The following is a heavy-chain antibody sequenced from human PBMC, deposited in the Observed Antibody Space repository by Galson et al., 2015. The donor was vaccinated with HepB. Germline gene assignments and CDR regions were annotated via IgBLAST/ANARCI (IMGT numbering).Heavy chain of an antibody. V-gene: IGHV3-33*08. Sequence: SLRLSCAASGFNFTTFGMHWVRQAPGKGLEWVSVIWNDGNYKSYTDSVKGRFTISRDNFKNTLPLQMNSLRAEDTAIYYCARNQRVVVTSMSVYDAFDIWGQGTMVTVSS. J-gene: IGHJ3*02. CDR3: ARNQRVVVTSMSVYDAFDI. CDR2: IWNDGNYK. CDR1: GFNFTTFG. D-gene: IGHD2-21*02.